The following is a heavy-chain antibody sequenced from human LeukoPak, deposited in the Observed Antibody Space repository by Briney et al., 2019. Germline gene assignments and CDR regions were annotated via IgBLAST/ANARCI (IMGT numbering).Heavy chain of an antibody. Sequence: GESLKISCKGSGYSFTSYWNGWVRQMPGKGLEWMGIIYPGDSDTRYSPSFQGQVTISADKSIRTAYLQWSSLKASDTAMYYCARHPMIWGYCSSTSCYSPYDYWGQGTLVTVSS. CDR3: ARHPMIWGYCSSTSCYSPYDY. J-gene: IGHJ4*02. CDR1: GYSFTSYW. CDR2: IYPGDSDT. D-gene: IGHD2-2*01. V-gene: IGHV5-51*01.